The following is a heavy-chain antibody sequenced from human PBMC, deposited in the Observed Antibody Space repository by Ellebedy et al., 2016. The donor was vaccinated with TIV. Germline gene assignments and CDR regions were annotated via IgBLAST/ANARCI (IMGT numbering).Heavy chain of an antibody. CDR3: ASRAGYYDPLDY. J-gene: IGHJ4*02. D-gene: IGHD3-3*01. CDR1: GYAFATHG. V-gene: IGHV1-18*01. CDR2: IGVYNGNK. Sequence: AASVKVSCKASGYAFATHGISWVRPASGHGLEWVGWIGVYNGNKNYGQRVQGRVTMTADTSTNTAYMELRSLRSDDTAVYYCASRAGYYDPLDYWGQGTLVTVSS.